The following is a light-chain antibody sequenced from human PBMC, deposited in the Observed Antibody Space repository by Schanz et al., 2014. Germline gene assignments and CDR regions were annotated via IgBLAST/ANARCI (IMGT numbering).Light chain of an antibody. CDR3: QQSYSIPLT. V-gene: IGKV1-39*01. J-gene: IGKJ4*01. CDR2: AAS. CDR1: HDIRKY. Sequence: DIQMTQSPSSLSASVGDRVTLSCQASHDIRKYLNWYQQKPGKAPIGLISAASTLESGVPSRFSGSGSGTDFTLTISSLQPEDFATYYCQQSYSIPLTFGGGTKVEIK.